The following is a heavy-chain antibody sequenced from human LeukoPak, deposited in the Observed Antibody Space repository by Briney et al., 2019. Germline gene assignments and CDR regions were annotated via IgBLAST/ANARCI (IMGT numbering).Heavy chain of an antibody. CDR2: RIPIFGTA. D-gene: IGHD2-2*01. CDR3: ARDGSGRGSTSFQRGGFGP. J-gene: IGHJ5*02. V-gene: IGHV1-69*13. CDR1: GGTFSSYA. Sequence: SVRVSCKASGGTFSSYAISWVRQAPGQGLEWMGGRIPIFGTANYAQKFQGRVTITADESTSTAYLELSSLRSEDTAVYYCARDGSGRGSTSFQRGGFGPWDQGTVVTVSS.